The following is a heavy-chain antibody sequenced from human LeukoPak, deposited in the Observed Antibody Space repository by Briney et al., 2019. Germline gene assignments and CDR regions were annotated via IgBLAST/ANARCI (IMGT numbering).Heavy chain of an antibody. Sequence: SVKVSCKASGGTFSSYAISWVRQAPGQGLEWMGGITPIFGTANYAQKFQGRVTITADESTSTAYMELSSLRSEDTAVYYCARKLGSRIDWYFDLWGRGTLVTVSS. J-gene: IGHJ2*01. V-gene: IGHV1-69*13. CDR1: GGTFSSYA. CDR2: ITPIFGTA. D-gene: IGHD7-27*01. CDR3: ARKLGSRIDWYFDL.